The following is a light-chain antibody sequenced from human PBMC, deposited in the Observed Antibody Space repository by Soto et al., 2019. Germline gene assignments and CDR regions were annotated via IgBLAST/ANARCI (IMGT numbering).Light chain of an antibody. Sequence: NFMLTQPHSVSESPGKTVTISCTRSSGSIASNYVQWYQQRPGSAPTTLIYEDNQRPSGVPDRFSGSIDSSSTSASLTISGLKAEDEADYCCQSYDSSNQGVVFGGGTKLTVL. CDR3: QSYDSSNQGVV. V-gene: IGLV6-57*04. CDR2: EDN. J-gene: IGLJ2*01. CDR1: SGSIASNY.